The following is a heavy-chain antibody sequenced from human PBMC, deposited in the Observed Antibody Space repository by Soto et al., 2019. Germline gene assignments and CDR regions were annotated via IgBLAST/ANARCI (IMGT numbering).Heavy chain of an antibody. Sequence: EVQLVESGGGLVQPGGSLRLSCAVSGFTFSSDWMHWVRQAPGKGLVWVSRINSDGSSTSYADSVKGRFTISRDNAKNTLYLQMNRRRAEDTAVYYCASTVVTGYWGQGTLVTVSS. CDR3: ASTVVTGY. V-gene: IGHV3-74*01. D-gene: IGHD2-15*01. J-gene: IGHJ4*02. CDR2: INSDGSST. CDR1: GFTFSSDW.